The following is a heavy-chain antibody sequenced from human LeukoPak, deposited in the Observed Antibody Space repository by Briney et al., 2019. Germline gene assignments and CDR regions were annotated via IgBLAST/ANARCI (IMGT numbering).Heavy chain of an antibody. CDR1: GFTFSSYS. Sequence: RTGRSLRLSCAASGFTFSSYSMNWVRQAPGKGLEWVSSISSSSSYIYYADSVKGRFTISRDNAKNSLYLQMNSLRVEDTAVYYCARTTNDHTVGAIDLDYWGQGTLVTVSS. CDR2: ISSSSSYI. V-gene: IGHV3-21*01. J-gene: IGHJ4*02. CDR3: ARTTNDHTVGAIDLDY. D-gene: IGHD1-26*01.